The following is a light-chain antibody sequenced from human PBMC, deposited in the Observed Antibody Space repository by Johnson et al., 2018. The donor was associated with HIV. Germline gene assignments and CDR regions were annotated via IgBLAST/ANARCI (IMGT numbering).Light chain of an antibody. J-gene: IGLJ1*01. Sequence: HSVLTQPPSVSAAPGQKVTISRSGSSSNIGNNYVSWYQQLPGTAPKLLIYDNNKRPSGIPDRFSGSKSGTSATLGITGLQTGDEADYYCGTWDSSLSAYVFGTGTKVTVL. CDR1: SSNIGNNY. V-gene: IGLV1-51*01. CDR2: DNN. CDR3: GTWDSSLSAYV.